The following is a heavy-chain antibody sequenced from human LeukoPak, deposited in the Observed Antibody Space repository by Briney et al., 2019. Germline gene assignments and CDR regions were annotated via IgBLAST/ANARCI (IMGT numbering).Heavy chain of an antibody. J-gene: IGHJ4*02. CDR3: AKGAYYDL. CDR1: GFIFSSSG. Sequence: GGSLRLSCAAFGFIFSSSGMSWVRQAPGKGLEWVSTISDNGGSTYYPDSVKGRFTISRDNSKNTLYLQMNSLRAEDTAVYYCAKGAYYDLWGQGTLVTVSS. D-gene: IGHD3-22*01. CDR2: ISDNGGST. V-gene: IGHV3-23*01.